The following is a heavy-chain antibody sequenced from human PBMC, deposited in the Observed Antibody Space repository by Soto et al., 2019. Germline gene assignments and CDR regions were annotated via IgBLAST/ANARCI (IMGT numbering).Heavy chain of an antibody. D-gene: IGHD6-19*01. CDR1: GFSLSTSGVG. J-gene: IGHJ4*02. Sequence: QITLKESGPTLVKPTQTLTLTCTFSGFSLSTSGVGVGWIRQPPGKALEWLALIYWDDDKRYIPSLKSRLTITKDTSKNQVVLTMTNMDPVDTATYYYAHTQTAYSSGWYASDYWGQGTLVTVSS. V-gene: IGHV2-5*02. CDR2: IYWDDDK. CDR3: AHTQTAYSSGWYASDY.